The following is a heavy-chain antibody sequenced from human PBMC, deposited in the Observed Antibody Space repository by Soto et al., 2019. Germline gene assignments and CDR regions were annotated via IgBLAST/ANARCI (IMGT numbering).Heavy chain of an antibody. CDR1: GFSLSTSGMC. J-gene: IGHJ6*03. CDR3: ARILPGIAADVGVRSGYYYYYMDV. CDR2: IDWDDDK. D-gene: IGHD6-13*01. V-gene: IGHV2-70*11. Sequence: SGPTLVNPTQTLTLTCTFSGFSLSTSGMCVSWIRQPPGKALEWLARIDWDDDKYYSTSLKTRLTISKDTSKNQVVLTMTNMDPVDTATYYCARILPGIAADVGVRSGYYYYYMDVWGKGTTGTVSS.